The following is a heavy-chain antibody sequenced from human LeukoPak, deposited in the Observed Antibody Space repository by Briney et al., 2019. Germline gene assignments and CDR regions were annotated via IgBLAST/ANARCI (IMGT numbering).Heavy chain of an antibody. J-gene: IGHJ4*02. Sequence: PGGSLRLSCAVSGITISSYAMSWVRQAPGKGLEWVSTISGSGSITYYADSVKGRFTISRDNSRNTLYLQMNSLRADDTAVYYCARAGNYYGDYDYWGQGTLVTVSS. D-gene: IGHD4-17*01. V-gene: IGHV3-23*01. CDR3: ARAGNYYGDYDY. CDR2: ISGSGSIT. CDR1: GITISSYA.